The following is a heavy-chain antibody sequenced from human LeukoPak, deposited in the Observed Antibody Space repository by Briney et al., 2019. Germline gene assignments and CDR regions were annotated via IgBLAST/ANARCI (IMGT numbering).Heavy chain of an antibody. Sequence: WGSLRLSCAASTFTFSRDSMNWVRQAPGKGLEWVSSISSSSDYIYYADSVKGRFTISGDNAKNSLFLQMNSLRVEDSAVYYCARDSGSSWREGLNYWGQGTLVTVSS. D-gene: IGHD6-13*01. CDR3: ARDSGSSWREGLNY. CDR1: TFTFSRDS. CDR2: ISSSSDYI. J-gene: IGHJ4*02. V-gene: IGHV3-21*01.